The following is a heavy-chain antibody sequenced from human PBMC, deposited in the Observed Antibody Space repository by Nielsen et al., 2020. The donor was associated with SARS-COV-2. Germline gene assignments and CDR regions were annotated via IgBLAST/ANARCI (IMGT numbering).Heavy chain of an antibody. Sequence: SETLSLTCAVSGGSISSSNWWSWVRQPPGKGLEWIGEIYHSGSTNYNPSLKSRVTISVDTSKNQFSLKLSSVTAADTAVYYCACGDYGYYFDYWGQGTLVTVSS. V-gene: IGHV4-4*02. CDR3: ACGDYGYYFDY. CDR1: GGSISSSNW. J-gene: IGHJ4*02. CDR2: IYHSGST. D-gene: IGHD2-21*02.